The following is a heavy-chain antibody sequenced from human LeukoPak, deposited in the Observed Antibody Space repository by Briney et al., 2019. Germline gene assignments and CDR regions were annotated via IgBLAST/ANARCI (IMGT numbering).Heavy chain of an antibody. Sequence: PSETLSLTCTVSGGSISSYYWSWIRQPPGKGLEWIGYIYYSGRTKYNPSLKSRVTISVDTSKNQFSLKLSSVTAADTAVYYCATNAGGYREAPFDYWGQGTLVTVSS. V-gene: IGHV4-59*08. D-gene: IGHD5-12*01. CDR1: GGSISSYY. CDR3: ATNAGGYREAPFDY. J-gene: IGHJ4*02. CDR2: IYYSGRT.